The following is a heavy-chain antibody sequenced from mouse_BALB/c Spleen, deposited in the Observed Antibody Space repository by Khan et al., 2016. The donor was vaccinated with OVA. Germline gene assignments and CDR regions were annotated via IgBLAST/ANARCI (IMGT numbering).Heavy chain of an antibody. Sequence: EVELVESGGDLVRPGGSLKLSCAASGFTFSAYGMSWVRQSPDKRLEWVATINSDGYYTSYPDSSKGRFIISRDNAKNTRYLQMRSLKTEDTAMYYCASHLTGSFAYWGQGTLVTVSA. CDR2: INSDGYYT. CDR1: GFTFSAYG. J-gene: IGHJ3*01. V-gene: IGHV5-6*01. CDR3: ASHLTGSFAY. D-gene: IGHD4-1*01.